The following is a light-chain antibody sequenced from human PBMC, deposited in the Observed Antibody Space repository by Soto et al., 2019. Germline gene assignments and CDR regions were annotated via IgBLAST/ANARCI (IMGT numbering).Light chain of an antibody. Sequence: AIRMTQSPSSFSASTGDRVTITCRASQGISSYLAWYQQKPGKAPKLLIYAASTLKSGVPSRFSGSGSGTEFTLTISSLQPDDFATYYCQHYNSYSEAFGQGTKVDI. CDR1: QGISSY. V-gene: IGKV1-8*01. J-gene: IGKJ1*01. CDR3: QHYNSYSEA. CDR2: AAS.